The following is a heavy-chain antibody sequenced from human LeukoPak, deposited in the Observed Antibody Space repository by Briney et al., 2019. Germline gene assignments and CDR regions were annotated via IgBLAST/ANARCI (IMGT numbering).Heavy chain of an antibody. V-gene: IGHV4-61*02. J-gene: IGHJ4*02. D-gene: IGHD2-21*01. CDR3: AREPYCGGDCFLDS. CDR1: GGSISSGSYY. CDR2: IYTSGST. Sequence: PSQTLSLTCTVSGGSISSGSYYWSWIRQPAGKGLEWIGRIYTSGSTYYNPSLKSRVTISLDTPKNQFSLKLSSVTAADTAVYYCAREPYCGGDCFLDSWGQGTLVTVSS.